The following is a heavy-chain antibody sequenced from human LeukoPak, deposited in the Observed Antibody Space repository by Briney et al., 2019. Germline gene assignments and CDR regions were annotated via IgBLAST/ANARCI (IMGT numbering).Heavy chain of an antibody. V-gene: IGHV1-18*01. Sequence: ASVKVSCKASGDTFISYGINWVRQAPGQGLEWMGRISAYNGNTNYAQKFQGRVSMTTDTSTSTAYMEPWGLRSDDTAVYYCARDVPTTVNWFDPWGQGTLVTVSS. CDR2: ISAYNGNT. CDR1: GDTFISYG. J-gene: IGHJ5*02. D-gene: IGHD4-17*01. CDR3: ARDVPTTVNWFDP.